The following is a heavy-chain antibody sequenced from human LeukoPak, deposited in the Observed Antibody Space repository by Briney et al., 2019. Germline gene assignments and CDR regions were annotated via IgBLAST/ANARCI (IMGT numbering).Heavy chain of an antibody. J-gene: IGHJ4*02. V-gene: IGHV3-30*04. CDR2: ISYDGSNK. D-gene: IGHD3-9*01. CDR1: EFTFTNYA. Sequence: GGSLRLSCAASEFTFTNYAMHWVCQAPGRGLEWVAVISYDGSNKYYADSVKGRFTISRDNSRNTLYLQMNSLRAEDTAVYYCARDREYYNLLTGYKVSHYFDYWGQGTLVTVSS. CDR3: ARDREYYNLLTGYKVSHYFDY.